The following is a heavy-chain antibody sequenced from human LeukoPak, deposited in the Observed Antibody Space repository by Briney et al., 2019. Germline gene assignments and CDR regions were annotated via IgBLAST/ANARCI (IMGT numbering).Heavy chain of an antibody. CDR3: ARVAYSSGWYDFDY. CDR1: GGSISSTIYY. D-gene: IGHD6-19*01. V-gene: IGHV4-39*07. CDR2: IYYSGST. J-gene: IGHJ4*02. Sequence: SETLSLTCTVSGGSISSTIYYWGCIRQPPGKGLEWIGTIYYSGSTYYNPSLKSRVTISVDTSKNQFSLKLSSVTAADTAVYYCARVAYSSGWYDFDYWGQGTLVTVSS.